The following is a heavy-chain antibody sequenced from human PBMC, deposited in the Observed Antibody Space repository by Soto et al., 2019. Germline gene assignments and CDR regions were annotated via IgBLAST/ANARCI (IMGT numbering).Heavy chain of an antibody. CDR3: ARGYGRFAH. D-gene: IGHD3-10*01. Sequence: PSETLSLTCAVSGGSFTGYYWNWIRHPPGKGLEWIWEINHSGFTNYNPSLTGRGTISLDTSKSQLFLKLSSLTDADTAFYFCARGYGRFAHWGQGTLVTVSS. CDR1: GGSFTGYY. CDR2: INHSGFT. V-gene: IGHV4-34*01. J-gene: IGHJ4*02.